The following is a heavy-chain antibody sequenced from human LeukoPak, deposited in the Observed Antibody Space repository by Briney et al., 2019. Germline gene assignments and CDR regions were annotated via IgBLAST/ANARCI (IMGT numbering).Heavy chain of an antibody. D-gene: IGHD3-16*01. V-gene: IGHV4-34*11. CDR1: GGSFSGYY. CDR2: VSSIGNT. J-gene: IGHJ4*02. Sequence: SETLSLTCAVYGGSFSGYYWGWVRQPPGKGLEWIGSVSSIGNTYYNPSLKTRVTISVDTSKHQVSLKLISVTAADTAIYFCARDSKTGHLWSYGGFHYWGQGTLVTVSA. CDR3: ARDSKTGHLWSYGGFHY.